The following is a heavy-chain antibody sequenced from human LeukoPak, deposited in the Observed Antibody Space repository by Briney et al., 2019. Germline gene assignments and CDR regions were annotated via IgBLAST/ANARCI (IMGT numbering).Heavy chain of an antibody. CDR3: AKEAGQDYGALDAFDV. CDR1: GFTFSIYS. V-gene: IGHV3-21*01. J-gene: IGHJ3*01. CDR2: IGGTSSSL. Sequence: GGSLRLFCAASGFTFSIYSMNWVRQAPGKGLEWVSSIGGTSSSLYYAESVKGRFTISRDNARNSLYLQMNSLRAEDTAVYYCAKEAGQDYGALDAFDVWGQGTMVTVSS. D-gene: IGHD4-17*01.